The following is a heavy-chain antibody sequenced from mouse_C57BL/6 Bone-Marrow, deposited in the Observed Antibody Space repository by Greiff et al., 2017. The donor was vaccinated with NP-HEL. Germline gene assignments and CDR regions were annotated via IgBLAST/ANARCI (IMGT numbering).Heavy chain of an antibody. V-gene: IGHV1-5*01. CDR1: GYTFTSYW. CDR2: IYPGNSDT. J-gene: IGHJ2*01. Sequence: VQLQQSGTVLARPGASVKMSCKTSGYTFTSYWMHWVKQRPGQGLEWIGAIYPGNSDTSYNQKFKGKAKLTAVTSASTAYIELSSLTNEDSAVYYCTMPYYYGSSYDYWGQGTTLTVSS. CDR3: TMPYYYGSSYDY. D-gene: IGHD1-1*01.